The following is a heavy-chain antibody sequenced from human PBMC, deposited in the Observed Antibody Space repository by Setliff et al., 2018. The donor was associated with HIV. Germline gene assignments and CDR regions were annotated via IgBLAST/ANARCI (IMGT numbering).Heavy chain of an antibody. CDR2: IKSKINGGTT. J-gene: IGHJ4*02. CDR3: AYYRDSTVHQDY. V-gene: IGHV3-15*01. Sequence: GGSLRLSCTASGFTFSGYAMSWVRQAPGKGLEWVGRIKSKINGGTTDHAAPLKGRFTISRDDSKNTLYLQMNSLKTEDTAVYYCAYYRDSTVHQDYWGQGTLVTVSS. D-gene: IGHD3-16*02. CDR1: GFTFSGYA.